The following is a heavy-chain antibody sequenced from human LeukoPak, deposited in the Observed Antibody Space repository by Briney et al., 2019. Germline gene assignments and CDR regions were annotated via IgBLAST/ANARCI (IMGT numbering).Heavy chain of an antibody. CDR2: IRQDGDTK. CDR1: GFPFNDYW. V-gene: IGHV3-7*03. Sequence: GGSLRLSCAASGFPFNDYWMTWVRQAPGKGLEWVANIRQDGDTKYYVDSVKGRFTISRDNAMNSLYLQMNNLRAEDTAIYYCARSLPYGTTWYGRSDFWGQGTLVTVSS. CDR3: ARSLPYGTTWYGRSDF. J-gene: IGHJ4*02. D-gene: IGHD6-13*01.